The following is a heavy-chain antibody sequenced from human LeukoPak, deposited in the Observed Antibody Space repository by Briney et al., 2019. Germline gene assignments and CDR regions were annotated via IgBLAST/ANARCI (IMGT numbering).Heavy chain of an antibody. CDR2: IYTSGST. J-gene: IGHJ3*01. D-gene: IGHD5-18*01. Sequence: PSETLSLTCTVSGGSISSGSYYWSWIRQPAGKGLEWIGRIYTSGSTNYNPSLKSRVTIAVDTSKNQFSLKLSSVTAADTAVYYCARGGFRGYSLWGQGTMVTVSS. CDR1: GGSISSGSYY. V-gene: IGHV4-61*02. CDR3: ARGGFRGYSL.